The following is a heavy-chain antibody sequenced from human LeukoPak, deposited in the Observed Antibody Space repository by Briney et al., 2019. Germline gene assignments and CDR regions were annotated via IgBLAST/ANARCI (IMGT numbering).Heavy chain of an antibody. V-gene: IGHV3-9*01. J-gene: IGHJ4*02. CDR2: ISWNSGSI. Sequence: PGGSLRLFCAASGFTFDDYAMHWVRQAPGKGLEWVSGISWNSGSIGYADSVKGRFTISRDNAKNSLYLQMNSLRAEDTALYYCAKDSGYSYGSFDYWGQGTLVTVSS. CDR3: AKDSGYSYGSFDY. CDR1: GFTFDDYA. D-gene: IGHD5-18*01.